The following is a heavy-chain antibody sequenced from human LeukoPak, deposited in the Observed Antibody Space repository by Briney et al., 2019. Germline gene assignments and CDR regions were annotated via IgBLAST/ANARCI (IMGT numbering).Heavy chain of an antibody. Sequence: GGSLRLSCAASGVTFSSYSMNWVRQAPGRGLEWVSSISSSSSYIYYADSVKGRFTISRDNAKNSLYLQMNSLRAEDTAVYYCARDPGRVRITMVRGVSFDSWGQGTLVTVSS. CDR1: GVTFSSYS. J-gene: IGHJ4*02. D-gene: IGHD3-10*01. V-gene: IGHV3-21*01. CDR2: ISSSSSYI. CDR3: ARDPGRVRITMVRGVSFDS.